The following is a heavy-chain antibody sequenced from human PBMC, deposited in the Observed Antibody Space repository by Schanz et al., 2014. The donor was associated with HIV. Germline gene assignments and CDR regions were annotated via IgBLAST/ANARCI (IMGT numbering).Heavy chain of an antibody. D-gene: IGHD3-22*01. V-gene: IGHV3-30*18. CDR1: GFTFSSYG. Sequence: VQLVESGGGVVQPGRSLRLSCAASGFTFSSYGMHWVRQAPGKGLEWVAVISFDGSNKYYADSVKGRFTISRDNSKNTLYLQMNSLRADDTAVYYCAKGFSGYYSEDYFDYWGQGTLVTVSS. J-gene: IGHJ4*02. CDR2: ISFDGSNK. CDR3: AKGFSGYYSEDYFDY.